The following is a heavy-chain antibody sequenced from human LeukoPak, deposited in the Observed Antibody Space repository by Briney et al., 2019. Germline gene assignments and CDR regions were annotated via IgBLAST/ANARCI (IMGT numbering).Heavy chain of an antibody. CDR3: ARGFSSSWYHYFDY. D-gene: IGHD6-13*01. J-gene: IGHJ4*02. CDR1: GGSFSGYY. V-gene: IGHV4-34*01. Sequence: PSETLSLTCAVYGGSFSGYYWSWIRLPPGKGLEWIGEINHSGSTNYNPSLKSRVTISVDTSKNQFSLKLSSVTAADTAVYYCARGFSSSWYHYFDYWGQGTLVTVSS. CDR2: INHSGST.